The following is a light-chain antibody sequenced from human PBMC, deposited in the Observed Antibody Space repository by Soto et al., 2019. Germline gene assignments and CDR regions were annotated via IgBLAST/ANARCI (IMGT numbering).Light chain of an antibody. CDR3: QKYNSAPFT. J-gene: IGKJ3*01. CDR2: AAS. V-gene: IGKV1-27*01. CDR1: QGISNY. Sequence: DIQMTQSPSSLSASVGDRVTITCRASQGISNYLAWFQQKPGKVPKLLIYAASTLQIGVPSRFSGSGSGTDFTRPISSLQPEDVATYSWQKYNSAPFTFGPGTKVDIK.